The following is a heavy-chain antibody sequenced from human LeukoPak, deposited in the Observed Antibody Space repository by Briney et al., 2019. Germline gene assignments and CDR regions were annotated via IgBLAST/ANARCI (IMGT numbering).Heavy chain of an antibody. V-gene: IGHV4-39*07. Sequence: NPSETLSLTCTVSGGSIASNTSYWGWIRQPPGKGLEWIGTIYYSGSTYYNPSLKSRVTISVDTSKNQFSLKLRSVTAADTAVYYCARMLGDSSSVKFYYYFYMDVWGKGTTVTVSS. CDR1: GGSIASNTSY. CDR2: IYYSGST. D-gene: IGHD6-13*01. J-gene: IGHJ6*03. CDR3: ARMLGDSSSVKFYYYFYMDV.